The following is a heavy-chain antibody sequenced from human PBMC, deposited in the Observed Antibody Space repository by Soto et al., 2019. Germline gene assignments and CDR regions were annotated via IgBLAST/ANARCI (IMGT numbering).Heavy chain of an antibody. CDR2: MSFDGSSK. J-gene: IGHJ4*02. D-gene: IGHD6-13*01. CDR3: AKEWGKYSSNFYGVDY. V-gene: IGHV3-30*18. CDR1: GFTFSNYG. Sequence: QVQLVESGGGVVQPGRSLRLSCVASGFTFSNYGMHWVRQAPGRGLEWVAVMSFDGSSKYYVDSVKGRFTISRDNPKNTLYLQMNSLRAEDTAVYYCAKEWGKYSSNFYGVDYWGQGILVTVSS.